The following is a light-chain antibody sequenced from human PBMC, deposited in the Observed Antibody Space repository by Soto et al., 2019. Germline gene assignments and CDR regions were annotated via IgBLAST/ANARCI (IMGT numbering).Light chain of an antibody. CDR2: DNN. V-gene: IGLV1-51*01. CDR1: SSNIGINY. CDR3: GTWDNSLSLV. Sequence: QSVLTQPPSVSAAPGQKVTISCSGSSSNIGINYVSWYQQLPGTAPKLLIYDNNKRPSGIPDRFSGSKSGTSATLGITGLQTGDEADYYCGTWDNSLSLVFGGGTKVTVL. J-gene: IGLJ2*01.